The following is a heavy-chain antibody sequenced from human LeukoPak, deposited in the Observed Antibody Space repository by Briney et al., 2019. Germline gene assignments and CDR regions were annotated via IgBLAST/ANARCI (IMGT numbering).Heavy chain of an antibody. CDR1: GGSFSGYC. CDR3: ARALGYSSSTTTDY. Sequence: SETLSLTCAVYGGSFSGYCWSWIRQPPGKGLEWIGEINHSGSTNYNPSLKSRVTISVDTSKNQFSLKLSSVTAADTAVYYCARALGYSSSTTTDYWGQGTLVTVSS. J-gene: IGHJ4*02. CDR2: INHSGST. D-gene: IGHD6-13*01. V-gene: IGHV4-34*01.